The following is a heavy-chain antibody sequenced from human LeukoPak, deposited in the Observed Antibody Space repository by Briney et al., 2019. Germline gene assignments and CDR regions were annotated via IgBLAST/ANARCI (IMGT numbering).Heavy chain of an antibody. CDR3: ARDGWFGDYNWFDP. J-gene: IGHJ5*02. D-gene: IGHD3-10*01. CDR2: ISSASNTI. Sequence: GGSLRLSCAASGFTFSIYEMNWVRQAPGKGLEWVSYISSASNTIYYADSVKGRFTISRDNAKNSLYLQMNSLRAEDTAMYYCARDGWFGDYNWFDPWGQGTLVTVSS. V-gene: IGHV3-48*03. CDR1: GFTFSIYE.